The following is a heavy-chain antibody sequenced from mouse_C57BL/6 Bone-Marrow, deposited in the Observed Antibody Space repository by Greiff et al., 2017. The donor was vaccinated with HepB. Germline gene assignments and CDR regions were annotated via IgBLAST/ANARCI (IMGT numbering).Heavy chain of an antibody. CDR1: GFNIKDYY. V-gene: IGHV14-1*01. CDR3: TRWRANYYGSSYWYFDV. Sequence: VQLQQSGAELVRPGASVKLSCTASGFNIKDYYMHWVKQRPEQGLEWIGRIDPEDGDTEYAPKFQGKATMTADTSSNTAYLQLSSLTSEDTAVYYCTRWRANYYGSSYWYFDVWGTGTTVTVSS. CDR2: IDPEDGDT. D-gene: IGHD1-1*01. J-gene: IGHJ1*03.